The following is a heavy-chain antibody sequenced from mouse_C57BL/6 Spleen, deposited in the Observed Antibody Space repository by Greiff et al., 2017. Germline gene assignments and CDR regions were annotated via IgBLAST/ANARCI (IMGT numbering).Heavy chain of an antibody. Sequence: VQLQQSGAELVRPGASVKLSCKASGYTFTDYYINWVKQRPGQGLEWIARIYPGSGNTYYNEKFKGKATLTAEKSSSTAYMQLSSLTSEDSAVYFCAREDDGYYWGQGTTLTVSS. CDR1: GYTFTDYY. J-gene: IGHJ2*01. CDR3: AREDDGYY. CDR2: IYPGSGNT. V-gene: IGHV1-76*01. D-gene: IGHD2-3*01.